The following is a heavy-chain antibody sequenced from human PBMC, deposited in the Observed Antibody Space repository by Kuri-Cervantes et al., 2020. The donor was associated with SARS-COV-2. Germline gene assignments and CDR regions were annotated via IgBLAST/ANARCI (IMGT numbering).Heavy chain of an antibody. Sequence: ARSRSLSCVLYRFTFSDYYRHWVRQAPGKGLEWVSYISSSSSTIYYAASVKGRFTISRDNAKHSIYLQINSLSAEDTAMYYCASAGKLQRQGGGTGAFDIWGQGTMVTVSS. CDR3: ASAGKLQRQGGGTGAFDI. D-gene: IGHD4-11*01. CDR1: RFTFSDYY. CDR2: ISSSSSTI. J-gene: IGHJ3*02. V-gene: IGHV3-48*01.